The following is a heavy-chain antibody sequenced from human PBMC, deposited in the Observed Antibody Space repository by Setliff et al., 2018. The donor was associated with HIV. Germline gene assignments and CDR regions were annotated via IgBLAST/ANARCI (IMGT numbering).Heavy chain of an antibody. Sequence: ASVKVSCKASGDTFTTYALHWVRQAPGQRLEWMGWINAGNGDTKSSQKFQGRVTITRDTSASTAYMELSSLRSEATGVYYCARGGALLGYYYGSGSYPPDAFDIWGQGTVVTVSS. D-gene: IGHD3-10*01. V-gene: IGHV1-3*01. J-gene: IGHJ3*02. CDR3: ARGGALLGYYYGSGSYPPDAFDI. CDR1: GDTFTTYA. CDR2: INAGNGDT.